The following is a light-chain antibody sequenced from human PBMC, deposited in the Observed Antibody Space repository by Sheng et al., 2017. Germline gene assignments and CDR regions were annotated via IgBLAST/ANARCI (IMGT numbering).Light chain of an antibody. Sequence: IQVTQSPSSLSAFVGDRVTITCRASQGIRNDVAWYQHKPGKAPRLLIYSASTLHTGVPSRFSGSSSGTYFTLTISSLQPEDVATYYCEQDYYYPLTFGGGTEGGDQT. CDR2: SAS. CDR1: QGIRND. CDR3: EQDYYYPLT. J-gene: IGKJ4*01. V-gene: IGKV1-6*01.